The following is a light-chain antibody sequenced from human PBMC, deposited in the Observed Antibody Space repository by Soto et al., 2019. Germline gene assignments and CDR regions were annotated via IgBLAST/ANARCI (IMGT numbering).Light chain of an antibody. CDR1: SSNIGAGYD. J-gene: IGLJ3*02. CDR2: GNS. V-gene: IGLV1-40*01. CDR3: QSYDSSPNWV. Sequence: QPVLTQPPSVSGAPGQRVTISCTGISSNIGAGYDVHWYQQLPGTAPKLLIYGNSNRPSWVPDRFSGSKSGTSASLAITGLQAEDEADYYCQSYDSSPNWVFGGGTKLTVL.